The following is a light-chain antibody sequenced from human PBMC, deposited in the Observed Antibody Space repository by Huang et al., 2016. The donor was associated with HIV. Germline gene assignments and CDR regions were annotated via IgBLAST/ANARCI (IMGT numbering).Light chain of an antibody. Sequence: DIVMTQSPLSLPVTPGEPASISCRSSQSLLHSNGYNYLNWYLQKPGQSPQLLIYLGCSRDSGVPGRFSGSGSGTDYTLKISRVEAEDVGVYYCMQAVQTFTFGQGTRLEIK. J-gene: IGKJ5*01. CDR3: MQAVQTFT. CDR2: LGC. CDR1: QSLLHSNGYNY. V-gene: IGKV2-28*01.